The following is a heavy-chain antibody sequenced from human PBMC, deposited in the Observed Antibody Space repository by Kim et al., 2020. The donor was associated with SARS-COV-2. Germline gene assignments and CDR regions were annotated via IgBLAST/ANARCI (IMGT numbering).Heavy chain of an antibody. CDR3: ARPRSSTAGRSVPGFDY. V-gene: IGHV3-21*06. Sequence: GKGRFTISRDNAQNSLFLQMDNLRDEDTAVYYCARPRSSTAGRSVPGFDYWGQGTLVTVSP. D-gene: IGHD6-6*01. J-gene: IGHJ4*02.